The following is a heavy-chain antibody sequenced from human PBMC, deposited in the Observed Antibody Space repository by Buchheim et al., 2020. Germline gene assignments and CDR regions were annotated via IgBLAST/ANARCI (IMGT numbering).Heavy chain of an antibody. J-gene: IGHJ4*02. CDR2: IYHSGST. CDR1: GGSISSSSYY. Sequence: QLQLQESGPGLVKPSETLSLTCTVSGGSISSSSYYWGWIRQPPGKGLEWIGEIYHSGSTNYNPSLKSRVTISVDKSKNQFSLKLSSVTAADTAVYYCAGRYSSGWYQIDYWGQGTL. D-gene: IGHD6-19*01. CDR3: AGRYSSGWYQIDY. V-gene: IGHV4-39*07.